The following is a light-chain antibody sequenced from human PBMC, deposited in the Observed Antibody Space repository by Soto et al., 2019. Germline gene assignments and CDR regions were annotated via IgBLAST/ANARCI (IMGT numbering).Light chain of an antibody. CDR1: SSNIGSDF. CDR3: GAWDTSLSGGV. V-gene: IGLV1-51*02. J-gene: IGLJ2*01. Sequence: QSVLTQPPSVSAAPGQKVTISCSGSSSNIGSDFVSWYQQLPATPPQLPISQDNKRPSGIPDRVSGSKAGPSATLGITGLLTGDEADYYCGAWDTSLSGGVFGGGTKLTVL. CDR2: QDN.